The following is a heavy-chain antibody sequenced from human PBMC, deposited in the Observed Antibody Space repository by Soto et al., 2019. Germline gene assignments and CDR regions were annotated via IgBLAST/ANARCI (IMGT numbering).Heavy chain of an antibody. CDR1: GFPFSSYG. V-gene: IGHV3-30*03. D-gene: IGHD2-15*01. CDR3: AGGQYFFHY. Sequence: QVQLVESGGGVVQPGRSLRLSRAASGFPFSSYGMHWVRQAPGKGLEWVAHISYDGSNKHYTDSVTGRFTISRDNSKNMLYLQMSTLRAADTSVYYCAGGQYFFHYCGQGTRVSVSS. J-gene: IGHJ4*02. CDR2: ISYDGSNK.